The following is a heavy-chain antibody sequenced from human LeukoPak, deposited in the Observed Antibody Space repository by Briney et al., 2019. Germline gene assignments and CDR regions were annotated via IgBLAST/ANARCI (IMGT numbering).Heavy chain of an antibody. J-gene: IGHJ4*02. CDR1: GYTFTSHD. V-gene: IGHV1-8*01. CDR3: ARWGSDGDYRFDY. CDR2: MNPNSGNT. D-gene: IGHD4-17*01. Sequence: ASVKVSCKASGYTFTSHDINWVRQATGQGLEWMGWMNPNSGNTGYAQKFQGKVTMTRNTSISTAYMELSSLRSEDTAVYYCARWGSDGDYRFDYWGQGTLVTVPS.